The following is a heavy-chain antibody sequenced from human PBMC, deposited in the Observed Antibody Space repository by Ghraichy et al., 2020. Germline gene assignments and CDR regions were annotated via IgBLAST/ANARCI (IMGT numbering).Heavy chain of an antibody. CDR2: ISSSRSTI. Sequence: GESLNISCAASGFTFSNYNMNWVRQAPGKGLEWVSYISSSRSTIYYADSVKGRFTISRDNAKNSLYLQMNSLRDEDTAVYYCARVINWVIDYWGQGTLVTVSS. CDR1: GFTFSNYN. V-gene: IGHV3-48*02. D-gene: IGHD7-27*01. J-gene: IGHJ4*02. CDR3: ARVINWVIDY.